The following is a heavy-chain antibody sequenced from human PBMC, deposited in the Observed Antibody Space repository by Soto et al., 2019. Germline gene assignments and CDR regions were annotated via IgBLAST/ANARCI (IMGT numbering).Heavy chain of an antibody. Sequence: PGGSLRLSCTDSGFTFSSHNMNWVRQAPGKGLEWVSYIDASSSTIYYADSVKGRFTISRDNAKNSLYLQMNSLRAEDTAVYYCARADSGYAHGYYYYGMDVWGQGTTVTVSS. CDR1: GFTFSSHN. CDR3: ARADSGYAHGYYYYGMDV. D-gene: IGHD5-12*01. J-gene: IGHJ6*02. V-gene: IGHV3-48*01. CDR2: IDASSSTI.